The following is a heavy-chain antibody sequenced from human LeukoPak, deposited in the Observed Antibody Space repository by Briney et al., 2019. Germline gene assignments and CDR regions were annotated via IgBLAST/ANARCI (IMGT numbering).Heavy chain of an antibody. J-gene: IGHJ3*02. V-gene: IGHV4-34*01. CDR2: INHSGST. CDR1: GFTFDDYG. Sequence: GSLRLSCAASGFTFDDYGMSWVRQAPGKGLEWIGEINHSGSTNYNPSLKSRVTISVDTSKNQFSLKLSSVTAADTAVYYCARVYRYCSSTSCYTTPRAFDIWGQGTMVTVSS. D-gene: IGHD2-2*02. CDR3: ARVYRYCSSTSCYTTPRAFDI.